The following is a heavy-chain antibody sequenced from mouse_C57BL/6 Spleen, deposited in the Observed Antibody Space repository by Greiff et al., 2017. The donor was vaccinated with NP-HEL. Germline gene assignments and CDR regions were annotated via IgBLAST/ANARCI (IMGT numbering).Heavy chain of an antibody. CDR3: AKYYIGYYYAMDY. D-gene: IGHD1-1*01. CDR2: IYPRSGNT. J-gene: IGHJ4*01. V-gene: IGHV1-81*01. CDR1: GYTFTSYG. Sequence: VQLQQSGAELARPGASVKLSCKASGYTFTSYGISWVKQRTGQGLEWIGEIYPRSGNTYYNEKFKGQATLTADKSSSTAYMELRSLTSEDSSVYFCAKYYIGYYYAMDYWGKGTSVTVSS.